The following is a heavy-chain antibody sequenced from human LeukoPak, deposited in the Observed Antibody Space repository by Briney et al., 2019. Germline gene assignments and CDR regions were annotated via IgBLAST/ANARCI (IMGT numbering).Heavy chain of an antibody. V-gene: IGHV4-59*01. D-gene: IGHD3-9*01. CDR2: FYYSGDT. CDR1: GDSIRGFY. Sequence: SETLSLTCNVSGDSIRGFYWGWIRQPPGKGLEWIGYFYYSGDTNYYPAIERRVIISVDTSKNQFSLKLSSLTAADTAVYYCASWNYDISTGHRYFDYWGQGTLVIVSS. CDR3: ASWNYDISTGHRYFDY. J-gene: IGHJ4*02.